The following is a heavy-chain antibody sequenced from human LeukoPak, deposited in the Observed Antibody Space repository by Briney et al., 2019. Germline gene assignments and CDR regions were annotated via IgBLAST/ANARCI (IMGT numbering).Heavy chain of an antibody. CDR3: ARERDIAVAGIYYFDY. D-gene: IGHD6-19*01. CDR2: IIPIFGTA. V-gene: IGHV1-69*05. J-gene: IGHJ4*02. Sequence: SVKVSCKASGGTFCSYAISWVRQAPGQGLEWMGRIIPIFGTANYAQKFQGRVTITTDESTSTAYMELSSLRSEDTAVYYCARERDIAVAGIYYFDYWGQGTLVTVSS. CDR1: GGTFCSYA.